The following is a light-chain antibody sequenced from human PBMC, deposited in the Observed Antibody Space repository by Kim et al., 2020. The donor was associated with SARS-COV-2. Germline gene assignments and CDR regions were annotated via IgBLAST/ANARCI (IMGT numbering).Light chain of an antibody. V-gene: IGKV1-39*01. CDR3: QQNYNTPWT. CDR2: AVS. CDR1: QSISNF. J-gene: IGKJ1*01. Sequence: ASVGDRVTITCRASQSISNFLNWYQQKPGKAPNLLVYAVSSLHIGVPSRFSGSGSGTDFTLTISSLQAEDFATYYCQQNYNTPWTFGQGTKVEIK.